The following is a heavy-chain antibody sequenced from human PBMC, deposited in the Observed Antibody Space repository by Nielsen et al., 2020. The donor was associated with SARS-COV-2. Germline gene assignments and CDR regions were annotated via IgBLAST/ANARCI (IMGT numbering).Heavy chain of an antibody. V-gene: IGHV3-33*05. D-gene: IGHD3-22*01. CDR3: TTDLESWDYYDSSGYPRGYFDY. J-gene: IGHJ4*02. CDR2: ISYDGSNK. Sequence: VRQAPGKGLEWVAVISYDGSNKYYADSVKGRFTISRDNSKNTLYLQMNSLKTEDTAVYYCTTDLESWDYYDSSGYPRGYFDYWGQGTLVTVSS.